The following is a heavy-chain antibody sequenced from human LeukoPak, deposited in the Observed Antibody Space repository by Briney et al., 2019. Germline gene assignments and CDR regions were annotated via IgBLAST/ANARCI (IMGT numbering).Heavy chain of an antibody. D-gene: IGHD6-13*01. V-gene: IGHV3-21*06. J-gene: IGHJ4*02. Sequence: GGSLRLSCVASGFTFNSYSMNWVRQSPGKGLEWVSSISGNSEYIYYADSVKGRFTISRDNGQNSLYLQMNNLRAEDTAVYYCARVSIRVAAAGTGVDYWGQGTLVTVSS. CDR3: ARVSIRVAAAGTGVDY. CDR1: GFTFNSYS. CDR2: ISGNSEYI.